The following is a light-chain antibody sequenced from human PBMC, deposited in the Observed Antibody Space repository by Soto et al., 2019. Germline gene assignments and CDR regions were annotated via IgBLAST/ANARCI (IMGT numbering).Light chain of an antibody. CDR1: QSISSW. J-gene: IGKJ1*01. CDR2: DAS. CDR3: QQYNSYSPWT. V-gene: IGKV1-5*01. Sequence: DIPLTQSPSTLSASVGDRVTLTFRASQSISSWLAWYQHKPGKAPKLLIYDASSLESGVPSRFSGSGSGTEFTLTISSLQPDDFATYYCQQYNSYSPWTFGQGTKVAIK.